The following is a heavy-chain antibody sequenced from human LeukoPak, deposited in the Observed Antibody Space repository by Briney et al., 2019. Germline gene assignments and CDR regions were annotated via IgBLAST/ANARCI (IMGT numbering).Heavy chain of an antibody. CDR1: GAXXXXXXYS. CDR3: ARGDGSGSGRWFDP. CDR2: IYHTGST. J-gene: IGHJ5*02. D-gene: IGHD3-10*01. V-gene: IGHV4-30-2*01. Sequence: PSETLPLTCTVSGAXXXXXXYSWSWIXXXXXXXXXXXGYIYHTGSTYYNPSLKGRVTISVDRSKNQSSLNLNFVTAADTALYYCARGDGSGSGRWFDPWGQGTLITVSS.